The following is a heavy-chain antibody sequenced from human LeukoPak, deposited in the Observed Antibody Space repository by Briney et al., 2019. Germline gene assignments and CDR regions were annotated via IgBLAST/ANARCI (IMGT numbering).Heavy chain of an antibody. D-gene: IGHD3-16*01. CDR3: ARVDVWGSSTSDYFDY. CDR2: FYYSGST. J-gene: IGHJ4*02. V-gene: IGHV4-39*07. Sequence: PSETLSLTCTVSGGSISSGSYYWGWIRQPPRKGLEWIGSFYYSGSTYYNPSLKSRVTISVDTSKNQFSLKLSSVTAADTAVYYCARVDVWGSSTSDYFDYWGQGTLVTVSS. CDR1: GGSISSGSYY.